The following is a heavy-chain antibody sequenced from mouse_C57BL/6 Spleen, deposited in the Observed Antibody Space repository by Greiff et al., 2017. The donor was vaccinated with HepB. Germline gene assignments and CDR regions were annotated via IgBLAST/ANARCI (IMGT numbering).Heavy chain of an antibody. D-gene: IGHD1-1*01. CDR3: ARFPHYYGSSKGYFDV. CDR1: GYTFTSYW. V-gene: IGHV1-55*01. Sequence: QVQLQQPGAELVKPGASVKMSCKASGYTFTSYWITWVKQRPGQGLEWIGDIYPGSGSTNYNEKFKSKATLTVDTSSSTAYMQLSSLTSEDSAVYYCARFPHYYGSSKGYFDVWGTGTTVTVSS. CDR2: IYPGSGST. J-gene: IGHJ1*03.